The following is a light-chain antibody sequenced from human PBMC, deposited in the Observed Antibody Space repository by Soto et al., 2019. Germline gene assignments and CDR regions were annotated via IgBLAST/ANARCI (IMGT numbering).Light chain of an antibody. Sequence: QSALTQPASVSGSPGQSITISCTGTSSDVGSYYLVSWYQQHPGKAPKLMIYEVSNRPSAVSNRFFGSKSGNPASLAISGLQAEDEADYYCCSYAGSGTYVFGAGTKVTVL. CDR3: CSYAGSGTYV. J-gene: IGLJ1*01. CDR1: SSDVGSYYL. CDR2: EVS. V-gene: IGLV2-23*02.